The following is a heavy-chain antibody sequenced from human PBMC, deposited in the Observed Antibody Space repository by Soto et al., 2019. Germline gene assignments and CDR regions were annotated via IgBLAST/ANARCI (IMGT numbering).Heavy chain of an antibody. D-gene: IGHD2-21*02. CDR1: GGSVSSGSYY. Sequence: SETLSLTCTVSGGSVSSGSYYWSWIRQPPGKGLEWIGYIYYSGSTNYNPSLKSRVTISVDTSKNQFSLQLSSVTAADTAVYFCAREDDGGDRDYYGLDVWGQGTTVTVSS. CDR2: IYYSGST. CDR3: AREDDGGDRDYYGLDV. V-gene: IGHV4-61*01. J-gene: IGHJ6*02.